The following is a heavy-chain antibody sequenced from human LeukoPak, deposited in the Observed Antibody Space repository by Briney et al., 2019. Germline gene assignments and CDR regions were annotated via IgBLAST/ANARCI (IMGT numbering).Heavy chain of an antibody. D-gene: IGHD6-19*01. CDR1: GGSISSSNW. J-gene: IGHJ4*02. V-gene: IGHV4-4*02. Sequence: SSGTLSLTCAVSGGSISSSNWWSWVRQPPGKGLEWIGEISHSGSTNYNPSLKSRVTISVDKSKNLFSLNLSSVTAADTAVYYCARDFGSSGFFDYWGQGTLVTVSS. CDR2: ISHSGST. CDR3: ARDFGSSGFFDY.